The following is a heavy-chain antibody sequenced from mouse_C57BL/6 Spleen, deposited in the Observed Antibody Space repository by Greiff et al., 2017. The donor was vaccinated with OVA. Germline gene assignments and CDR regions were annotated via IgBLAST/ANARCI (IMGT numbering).Heavy chain of an antibody. Sequence: DVKLVESGGGLVKPGGSLKLSCAASGFTFSDYGMHWVRQAPEKGLEWVAYISSGSSTIYYADTVKGRFTISRDNAKNTLFLQMTSLRSEDTAMYYCARRKGRGYYAMDYWGQGTSVTVSS. CDR3: ARRKGRGYYAMDY. CDR2: ISSGSSTI. CDR1: GFTFSDYG. V-gene: IGHV5-17*01. J-gene: IGHJ4*01.